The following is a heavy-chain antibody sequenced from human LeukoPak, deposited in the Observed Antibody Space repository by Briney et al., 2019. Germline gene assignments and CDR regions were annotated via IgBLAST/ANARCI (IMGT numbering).Heavy chain of an antibody. CDR1: GFTFDDYG. CDR3: ARGEYHQDGIGYNRFDN. V-gene: IGHV3-48*01. CDR2: ISAASHGL. Sequence: PGGSLRLSCAASGFTFDDYGMTWVRQAPGKGLEGISHISAASHGLYCADSVKGRFTVSRDNAKNSVFLQMSSLRPEDTAVYYCARGEYHQDGIGYNRFDNWGQGALVTVSS. D-gene: IGHD2/OR15-2a*01. J-gene: IGHJ4*02.